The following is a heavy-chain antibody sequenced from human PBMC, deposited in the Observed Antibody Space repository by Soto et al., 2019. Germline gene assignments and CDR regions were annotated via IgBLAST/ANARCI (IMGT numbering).Heavy chain of an antibody. J-gene: IGHJ4*02. D-gene: IGHD3-22*01. Sequence: GESLKISCNGSGYSFTSYWISWVRQMPGKGLEWMGRIDPSDSYTNYSPSFQGHVTISADKSISTAYLQWSSLKASDTAMYYCARHLAYYYDSSGYYFDWGQGTLVTVSS. CDR1: GYSFTSYW. CDR3: ARHLAYYYDSSGYYFD. CDR2: IDPSDSYT. V-gene: IGHV5-10-1*01.